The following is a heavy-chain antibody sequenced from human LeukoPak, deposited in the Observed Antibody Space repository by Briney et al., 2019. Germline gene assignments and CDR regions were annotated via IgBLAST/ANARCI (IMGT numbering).Heavy chain of an antibody. D-gene: IGHD4-23*01. CDR2: ISASGADT. CDR3: PKPLLTPGN. CDR1: GFIFAKYA. V-gene: IGHV3-23*01. Sequence: GGSLRLSCTTSGFIFAKYAMAWVRQSPGKGLEWVSTISASGADTYYADSVRGRFTISRDNSRNALYLQLSRLRVADTAFYYCPKPLLTPGNWGPGTLVTVSS. J-gene: IGHJ4*02.